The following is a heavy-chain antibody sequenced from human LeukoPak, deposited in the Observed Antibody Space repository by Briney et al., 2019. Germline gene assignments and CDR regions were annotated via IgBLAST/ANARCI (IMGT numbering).Heavy chain of an antibody. CDR3: ARSLVGVPYYFDY. CDR1: GGSISSYY. Sequence: SETLSLTCTVSGGSISSYYWSWIRQPPGKGLEWIGYIYYSGSTNYNPSLKSRVTISVDTSKNQFFLKLSSVTAADTAVYYCARSLVGVPYYFDYWGQGTLVTVSS. D-gene: IGHD1-26*01. CDR2: IYYSGST. J-gene: IGHJ4*02. V-gene: IGHV4-59*01.